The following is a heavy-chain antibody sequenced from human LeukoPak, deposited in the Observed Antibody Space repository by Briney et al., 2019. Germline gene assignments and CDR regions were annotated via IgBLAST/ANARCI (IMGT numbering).Heavy chain of an antibody. CDR2: INHSGST. CDR1: GGSFSGYY. CDR3: ASAEYYYDSSGYYSTALYFDY. J-gene: IGHJ4*02. D-gene: IGHD3-22*01. V-gene: IGHV4-34*01. Sequence: SETLSLTCAVYGGSFSGYYWSWIRQPLGKGLEWIGEINHSGSTSYNPSLKSRVTISVDTSKNQFSLKLSSVTAADTAVYYCASAEYYYDSSGYYSTALYFDYWGQGTLVTVSS.